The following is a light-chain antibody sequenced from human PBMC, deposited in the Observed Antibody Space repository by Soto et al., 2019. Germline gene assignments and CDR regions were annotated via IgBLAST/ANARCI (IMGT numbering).Light chain of an antibody. J-gene: IGLJ3*02. CDR1: SGHSSYA. CDR3: QTWGTGIQV. CDR2: LNSDGSH. Sequence: QPVLTQSPSASASLGGSVKLTCTLSSGHSSYAIAWHQQQPEKGPRYLMKLNSDGSHSKGDGIPDRFSGSSSGAVRYLTISSLQSEDEADYYCQTWGTGIQVFGGGTKLTVL. V-gene: IGLV4-69*01.